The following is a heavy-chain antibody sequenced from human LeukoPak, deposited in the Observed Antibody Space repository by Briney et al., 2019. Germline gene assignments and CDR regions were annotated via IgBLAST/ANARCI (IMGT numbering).Heavy chain of an antibody. Sequence: SQTLSLTCTLSGGSISSYYWSWIRQSPGKGLEWIGYVYYSGTNNFNPSLKSRLTISVDTSKNQFSLKLRSMTAADAAIYYCARGKASAGAYYFDNWGQGTLVTVSS. CDR2: VYYSGTN. D-gene: IGHD6-13*01. CDR1: GGSISSYY. CDR3: ARGKASAGAYYFDN. J-gene: IGHJ4*02. V-gene: IGHV4-59*01.